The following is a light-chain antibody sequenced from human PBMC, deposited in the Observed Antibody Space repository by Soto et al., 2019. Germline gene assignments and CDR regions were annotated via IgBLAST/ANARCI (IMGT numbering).Light chain of an antibody. V-gene: IGLV2-14*01. J-gene: IGLJ2*01. CDR2: EVT. Sequence: QSPLTQPASVSGSPGQSITISCTGTSSDVGGYKYVSWYQQHPGKAPKLMIYEVTNRPSGVSNRFSGSKSGNTASLTISGLQAEDEADYYCSSYTSSTKVFGGGTKLTVL. CDR1: SSDVGGYKY. CDR3: SSYTSSTKV.